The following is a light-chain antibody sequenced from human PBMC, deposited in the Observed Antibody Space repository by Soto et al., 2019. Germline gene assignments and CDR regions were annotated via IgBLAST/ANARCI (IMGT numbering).Light chain of an antibody. CDR2: EVN. CDR1: SSDVGGYNY. CDR3: SLHAGSSNV. V-gene: IGLV2-8*01. J-gene: IGLJ1*01. Sequence: QSALTQPPSASGSPGQSVAISCTGTSSDVGGYNYVSWYQQHPGKAPKLMIYEVNKRPSGVPDRFSGSKSGNTASLTVSGLQAEDEADYYCSLHAGSSNVFGTGTKLTVL.